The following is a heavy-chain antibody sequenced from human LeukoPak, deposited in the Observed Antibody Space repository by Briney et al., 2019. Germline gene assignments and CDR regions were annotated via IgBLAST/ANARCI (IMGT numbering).Heavy chain of an antibody. J-gene: IGHJ4*02. CDR3: ARDGYSSGWYSRFFDY. D-gene: IGHD6-19*01. CDR2: ISSNGSII. CDR1: GFTFSDYY. V-gene: IGHV3-11*04. Sequence: GGSLRLSCAASGFTFSDYYMNWIRQAPGKGLEWVSHISSNGSIIYYADSVKGRFTISRDNSKNTLYLQMNSLRAEDTAVYYCARDGYSSGWYSRFFDYWGQGTLVTVSS.